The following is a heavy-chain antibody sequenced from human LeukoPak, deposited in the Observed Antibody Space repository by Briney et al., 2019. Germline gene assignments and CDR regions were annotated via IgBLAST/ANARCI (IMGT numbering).Heavy chain of an antibody. CDR3: AREGYYDSSGQYDAFDI. V-gene: IGHV4-39*07. CDR1: GGSVASSNNY. CDR2: IYYSGST. Sequence: SETLSLTCSVSGGSVASSNNYWGWIRQPPGKGLEWIGSIYYSGSTYYNPSLESRVTISVDTSKNQFSLKLSSVTAADTAVYYCAREGYYDSSGQYDAFDIWGQGTMVTVSS. J-gene: IGHJ3*02. D-gene: IGHD3-22*01.